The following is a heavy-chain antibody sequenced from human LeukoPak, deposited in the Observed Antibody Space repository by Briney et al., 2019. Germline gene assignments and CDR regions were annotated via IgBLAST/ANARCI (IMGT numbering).Heavy chain of an antibody. D-gene: IGHD2-15*01. Sequence: ASVKVSCKASGYTFTSYDVNWVRQPTGPGLEWMGWMNPNSGNTGYAQKFQGRVTMTRNTSISTAYMELSSLRSEDTAVYYCARPFYCSGGSCPSHFDYWGQGTLVTVSS. CDR3: ARPFYCSGGSCPSHFDY. CDR1: GYTFTSYD. V-gene: IGHV1-8*01. J-gene: IGHJ4*02. CDR2: MNPNSGNT.